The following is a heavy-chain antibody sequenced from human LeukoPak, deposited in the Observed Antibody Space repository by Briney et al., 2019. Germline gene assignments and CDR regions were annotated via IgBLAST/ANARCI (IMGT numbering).Heavy chain of an antibody. CDR3: ANWAGGETHRGRGNGPFDY. D-gene: IGHD3-16*01. CDR1: GITFRTYA. V-gene: IGHV3-23*01. CDR2: INDNGGTT. J-gene: IGHJ4*02. Sequence: PGGSLRLSCVASGITFRTYAMSWVRQTPGKGLEWISFINDNGGTTNYADSVKGRFPISRDNSKNTLYLQMNTLRGDDTAVYYWANWAGGETHRGRGNGPFDYWGQGTLVTVSS.